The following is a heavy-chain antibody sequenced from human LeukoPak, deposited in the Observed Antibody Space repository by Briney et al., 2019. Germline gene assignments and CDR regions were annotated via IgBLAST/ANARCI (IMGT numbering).Heavy chain of an antibody. D-gene: IGHD4-4*01. CDR3: ATTPAQTTVTAVFDY. J-gene: IGHJ4*02. V-gene: IGHV4-59*01. CDR2: IYSSGST. CDR1: GGSISSYY. Sequence: SETLSLTCTVSGGSISSYYWSWIRKPPGQGLEWFGYIYSSGSTNYNPSLKSGVTISVDTSTNQSSLKLSSVTAADTAVYYCATTPAQTTVTAVFDYWGQGTLVTVSS.